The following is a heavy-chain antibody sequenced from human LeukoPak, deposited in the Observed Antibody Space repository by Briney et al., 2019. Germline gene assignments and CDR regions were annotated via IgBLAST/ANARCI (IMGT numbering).Heavy chain of an antibody. V-gene: IGHV4-4*02. CDR1: GGSMSSNTW. J-gene: IGHJ6*02. D-gene: IGHD3-16*01. CDR2: IHHSGST. CDR3: TSRPRYDGSESYYYGMDV. Sequence: PSGTLSLTCAVSGGSMSSNTWWTWVRQSPGKGLEWIGEIHHSGSTNYNLSLKSRVTVSVDKSRNQFFLNLISVTAADTAVYHCTSRPRYDGSESYYYGMDVWGQGTTVTVSS.